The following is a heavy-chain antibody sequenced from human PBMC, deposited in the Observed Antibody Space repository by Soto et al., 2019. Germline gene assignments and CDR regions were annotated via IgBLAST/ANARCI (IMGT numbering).Heavy chain of an antibody. CDR1: GYTFTSYG. CDR2: ISAYNGNT. D-gene: IGHD6-6*01. V-gene: IGHV1-18*01. J-gene: IGHJ5*02. CDR3: ARELSIAAPGSWFDP. Sequence: ASVKGSCKASGYTFTSYGISWVRQATGQGLEWMGWISAYNGNTNYAQKLQGRVTMTTDTSTSTAYMELRSLRSDDTAVYYCARELSIAAPGSWFDPWGQGTLVTVSS.